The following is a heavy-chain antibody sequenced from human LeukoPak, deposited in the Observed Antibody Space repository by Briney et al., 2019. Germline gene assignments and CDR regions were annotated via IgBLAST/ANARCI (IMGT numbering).Heavy chain of an antibody. CDR2: INPNSGGT. Sequence: ASVKVSCKASGYTFTGYYMHWVRQAPGQGLEWMGWINPNSGGTNYAQKFQGRVTMTRDTSISTAYMELSSLRSEDTAVYYCARLPKSRVTPKDYWGQGTLVTVSS. CDR1: GYTFTGYY. J-gene: IGHJ4*02. D-gene: IGHD4-23*01. CDR3: ARLPKSRVTPKDY. V-gene: IGHV1-2*02.